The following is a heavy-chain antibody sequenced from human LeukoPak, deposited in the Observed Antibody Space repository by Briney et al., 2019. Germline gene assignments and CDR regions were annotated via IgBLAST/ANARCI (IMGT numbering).Heavy chain of an antibody. CDR1: GDSFSSSNCY. CDR2: IYYSGST. V-gene: IGHV4-61*01. Sequence: PSETLSLTCAVSGDSFSSSNCYWSWIRQPPGKGLEWIGYIYYSGSTNYNPSLKSRVSISVDTSKNQFSLKLGSVTAADTAVYYCARRMPAGTVDYWGQGTLVTVSS. CDR3: ARRMPAGTVDY. J-gene: IGHJ4*02. D-gene: IGHD6-19*01.